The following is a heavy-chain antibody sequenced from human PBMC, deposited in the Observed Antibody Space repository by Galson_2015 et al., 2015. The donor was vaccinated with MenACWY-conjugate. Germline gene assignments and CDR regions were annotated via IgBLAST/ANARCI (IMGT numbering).Heavy chain of an antibody. V-gene: IGHV3-74*01. CDR3: ARKGPNGRPPDGFDI. D-gene: IGHD2-8*01. J-gene: IGHJ3*02. CDR1: GFSFSSYW. CDR2: LISDGSST. Sequence: PLRLSCEASGFSFSSYWMHWVCHLPGKGPVWVSRLISDGSSTSYADSVKGRFTISRDNAKNTLFLQLSSLRAEDTAVYYCARKGPNGRPPDGFDIWGQGTMVTVSS.